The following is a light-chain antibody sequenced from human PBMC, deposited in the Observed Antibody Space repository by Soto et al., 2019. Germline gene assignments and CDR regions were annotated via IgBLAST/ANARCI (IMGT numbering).Light chain of an antibody. CDR1: QSVISC. V-gene: IGKV3-11*01. CDR3: QQRSNWSTT. J-gene: IGKJ1*01. CDR2: HTS. Sequence: EVLMTQSPDTLYVSPGERVTLSCRASQSVISCLDWYQQKPGQAPRLLIYHTSNRATGIPARFSGSGSGTDSTLTISSLEPEDFEVYFCQQRSNWSTTFGQGTKVDIK.